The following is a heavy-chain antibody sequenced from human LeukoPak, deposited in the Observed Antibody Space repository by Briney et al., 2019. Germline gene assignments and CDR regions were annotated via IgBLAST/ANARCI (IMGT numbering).Heavy chain of an antibody. J-gene: IGHJ4*02. Sequence: GGSLRLSCAASGFTFSSYAMSWVRQAPGKGLEWVSAISGSGGSAYYADSVKGRFTISRDNSKNTLYLQMNSLRAEDTAVYYCARGKPGTYCFDYWGQGTLVTVSS. CDR1: GFTFSSYA. V-gene: IGHV3-23*01. CDR3: ARGKPGTYCFDY. D-gene: IGHD1-26*01. CDR2: ISGSGGSA.